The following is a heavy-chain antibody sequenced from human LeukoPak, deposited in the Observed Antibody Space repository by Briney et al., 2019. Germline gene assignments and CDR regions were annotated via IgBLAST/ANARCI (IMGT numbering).Heavy chain of an antibody. Sequence: SETLSLTCTVSGGSIRSYFWSWIRQPIRKGLEWIGYVYYSGSTNYNLSLKSRVTISLDTSKNQLSLKLSSVTAADTAVYFCARGVTFGGVIVPAFDIWGQGTMVTVS. V-gene: IGHV4-59*08. D-gene: IGHD3-16*02. CDR3: ARGVTFGGVIVPAFDI. J-gene: IGHJ3*02. CDR2: VYYSGST. CDR1: GGSIRSYF.